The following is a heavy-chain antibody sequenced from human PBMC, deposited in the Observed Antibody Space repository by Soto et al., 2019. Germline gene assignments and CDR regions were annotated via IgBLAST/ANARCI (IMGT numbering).Heavy chain of an antibody. CDR2: ISAYKGDT. CDR1: GYTFTNYG. V-gene: IGHV1-18*01. D-gene: IGHD3-10*01. J-gene: IGHJ5*02. Sequence: ASVKVSCKASGYTFTNYGISWVRQAPGQGLEWMGWISAYKGDTNYAQNFRGRVTMTTDTSTNTAYMELRSLRDDDTAVYYCARDLDGSGSYYTDHWGQGTLVTVSS. CDR3: ARDLDGSGSYYTDH.